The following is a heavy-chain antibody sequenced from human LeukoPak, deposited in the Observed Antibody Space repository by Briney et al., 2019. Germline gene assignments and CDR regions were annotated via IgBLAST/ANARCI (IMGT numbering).Heavy chain of an antibody. CDR2: ISSSSNTI. J-gene: IGHJ4*02. V-gene: IGHV3-48*01. CDR1: GFTFSSYS. D-gene: IGHD3-16*01. Sequence: GGSLRLSCAASGFTFSSYSMSWVRQAPGKGLEWVSYISSSSNTIYYADSVKGRFTISRENAKNSLYLQMNSLRAGDTAAYYCARVSSGGGESTYFDYWGRGTLVTVSS. CDR3: ARVSSGGGESTYFDY.